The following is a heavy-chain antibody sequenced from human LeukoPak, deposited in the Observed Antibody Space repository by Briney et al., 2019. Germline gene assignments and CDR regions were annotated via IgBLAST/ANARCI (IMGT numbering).Heavy chain of an antibody. CDR2: IYTDGGT. Sequence: GGSLRLSCAASGFTVSGNYMSWVRQAPGQGLQWVSFIYTDGGTYYADSVKGRFTISRDNSKNTLYLQMHSLRAEDTAVYYCAAVRRGRWFDPWGQGTLVTVSS. J-gene: IGHJ5*02. D-gene: IGHD2-8*01. CDR1: GFTVSGNY. CDR3: AAVRRGRWFDP. V-gene: IGHV3-53*01.